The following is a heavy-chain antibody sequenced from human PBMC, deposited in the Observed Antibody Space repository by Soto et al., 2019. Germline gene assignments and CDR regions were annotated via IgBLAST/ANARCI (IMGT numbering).Heavy chain of an antibody. CDR1: GFTFSSYG. V-gene: IGHV3-30*18. J-gene: IGHJ4*02. CDR3: AKDSQLWFDY. Sequence: PVGSLRLSWAASGFTFSSYGMHWVRQAPGKGLEWVAVISYDGSNKYYADSVKGRFTISRDNSKNTLYLQMNSLRAEDTAVYYCAKDSQLWFDYWGPGALVTVSS. CDR2: ISYDGSNK. D-gene: IGHD5-18*01.